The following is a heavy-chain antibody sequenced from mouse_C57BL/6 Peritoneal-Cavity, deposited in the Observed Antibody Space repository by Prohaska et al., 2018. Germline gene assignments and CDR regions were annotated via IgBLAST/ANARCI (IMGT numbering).Heavy chain of an antibody. CDR2: IYWDDDK. Sequence: QVTLKESGPGILQSSQTLSLTCSFSGFSLSTSGMGVSWIRQPSGKGLEWLAHIYWDDDKRYNPSLKSRLTISKVTSRNQVFLNITSVDTADTATYYRARREGTTVVMDYCAQGTSVTLAS. CDR1: GFSLSTSGMG. D-gene: IGHD1-1*01. V-gene: IGHV8-12*01. J-gene: IGHJ4*01. CDR3: ARREGTTVVMDY.